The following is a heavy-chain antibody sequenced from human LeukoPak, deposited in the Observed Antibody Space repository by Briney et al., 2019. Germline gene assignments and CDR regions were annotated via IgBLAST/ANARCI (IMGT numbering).Heavy chain of an antibody. CDR1: GGFVTSNDFY. Sequence: SETLSLTCTVSGGFVTSNDFYWGWIRQPPGGGLEWIGAAFYSGSTYYNPSLKSRATISVDTSKNQFSLKLTSVTAADTAVYYCADYDVSSGRPLDPWGQGTLVTVSS. CDR3: ADYDVSSGRPLDP. D-gene: IGHD3-3*01. CDR2: AFYSGST. V-gene: IGHV4-39*01. J-gene: IGHJ5*02.